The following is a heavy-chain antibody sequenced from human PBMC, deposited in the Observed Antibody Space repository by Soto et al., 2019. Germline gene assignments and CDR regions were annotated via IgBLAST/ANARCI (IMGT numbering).Heavy chain of an antibody. Sequence: EVQLVESGGGLVQPGGSLRLSCEASGFTFRNYDMHWVRQGTGKGLEWVSGISAAGDPDYADSVEGRFTISRENAQNSFFLQLNSLRVSETAVYYCDRTDRDFYGLDVWGQGTTVIVAS. CDR1: GFTFRNYD. CDR2: ISAAGDP. J-gene: IGHJ6*02. CDR3: DRTDRDFYGLDV. V-gene: IGHV3-13*05.